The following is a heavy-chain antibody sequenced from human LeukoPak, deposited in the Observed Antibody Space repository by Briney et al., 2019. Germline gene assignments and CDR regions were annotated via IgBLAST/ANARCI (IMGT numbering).Heavy chain of an antibody. CDR2: ISPSGDST. D-gene: IGHD2-21*02. V-gene: IGHV3-23*01. J-gene: IGHJ4*02. Sequence: PGGSLRLSCAASGFTFSSHSMSWVRQPPGEGPEWVAAISPSGDSTTYRDSVKGQFTISRDNSRNRLYLQMNTLTVEDTAIYYSARRLLTGGVTDFFDFWGQGALVTVSS. CDR3: ARRLLTGGVTDFFDF. CDR1: GFTFSSHS.